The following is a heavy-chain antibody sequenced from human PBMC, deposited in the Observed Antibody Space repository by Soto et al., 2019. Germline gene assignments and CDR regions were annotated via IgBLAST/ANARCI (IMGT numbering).Heavy chain of an antibody. J-gene: IGHJ3*02. CDR1: GYTFTSYG. CDR3: ARDQEQQLVRGGDAFDI. D-gene: IGHD6-13*01. Sequence: VQLVQSGAEVKKPGASVKVSCKASGYTFTSYGISWVRQAPGQGLEWMGWISAYNGNTNYAQKLQGRVTMTTDTATRTADMELRSLRSDDTAVYYCARDQEQQLVRGGDAFDIWGQGTMVTVSS. CDR2: ISAYNGNT. V-gene: IGHV1-18*01.